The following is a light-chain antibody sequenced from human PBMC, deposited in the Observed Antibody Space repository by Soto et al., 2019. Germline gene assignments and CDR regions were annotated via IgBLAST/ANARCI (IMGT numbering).Light chain of an antibody. V-gene: IGKV3-15*01. CDR1: QSVSSD. CDR2: GAS. J-gene: IGKJ2*01. Sequence: EIVMTQSPATLSVSPGERVTLSCRASQSVSSDLAWYQHKPSQPPRLLIYGASTRATGTPARFSGSGSGTEFSLSISSLQSEDFAVYYCLQYNDWPPKQYTFGQGTKLEIK. CDR3: LQYNDWPPKQYT.